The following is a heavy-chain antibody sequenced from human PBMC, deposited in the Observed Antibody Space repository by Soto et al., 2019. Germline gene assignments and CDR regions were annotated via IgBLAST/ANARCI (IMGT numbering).Heavy chain of an antibody. V-gene: IGHV4-39*01. D-gene: IGHD4-17*01. CDR1: GGSISSSSYY. CDR2: IYYSGST. J-gene: IGHJ2*01. CDR3: GGSDYGDYVWYFDL. Sequence: TSETLSLTCTVSGGSISSSSYYWGWIRQPPGKGLEWIGSIYYSGSTYYNPSLKSRVTISVDTSKNQFSLKLSSVTAADTAVYYCGGSDYGDYVWYFDLWGRGTLVTVSS.